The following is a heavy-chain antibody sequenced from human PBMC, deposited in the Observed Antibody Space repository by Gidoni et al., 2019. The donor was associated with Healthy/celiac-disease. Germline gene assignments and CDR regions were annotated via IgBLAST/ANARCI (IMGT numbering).Heavy chain of an antibody. J-gene: IGHJ4*02. D-gene: IGHD1-26*01. V-gene: IGHV4-38-2*02. CDR1: GSSITSGYY. CDR2: IYHSGST. CDR3: ARASIIVGANIDY. Sequence: QVQLQESGPGLVKPSETLSLTCTVSGSSITSGYYWGWIRQPPGKGLEWIGSIYHSGSTYYNPSLRSRVTISVDTSKNQFSLRLSSVTDADTAVYYCARASIIVGANIDYWGQGTLVTVSS.